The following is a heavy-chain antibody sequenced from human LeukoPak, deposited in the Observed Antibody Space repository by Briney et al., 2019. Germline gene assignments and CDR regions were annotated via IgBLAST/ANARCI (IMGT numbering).Heavy chain of an antibody. CDR3: ARVNGVDSSGYPIDY. D-gene: IGHD3-22*01. CDR1: GGSISSSSYY. CDR2: IYYSGST. J-gene: IGHJ4*02. Sequence: SETLSLTCTVSGGSISSSSYYWGWIRQPPGKGLGWIGSIYYSGSTYYNPSLKSRVTISVDTSKNQFSLKLSSVTAADTAVYYCARVNGVDSSGYPIDYWGQGTPVTVSS. V-gene: IGHV4-39*07.